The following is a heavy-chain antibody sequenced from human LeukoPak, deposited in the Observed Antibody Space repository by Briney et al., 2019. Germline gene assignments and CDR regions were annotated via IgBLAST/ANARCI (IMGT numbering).Heavy chain of an antibody. D-gene: IGHD6-6*01. J-gene: IGHJ4*02. V-gene: IGHV1-2*02. CDR2: INPNSGGT. CDR3: ARNSSSSACMDY. CDR1: GYTFTGYY. Sequence: ASVKVSCKASGYTFTGYYMHWVRQAPGQGLEWMGWINPNSGGTNYAQKFQGRVTMTRDTSISTAYMELGRLRSDDTAVYYCARNSSSSACMDYWGQGTLVTVSS.